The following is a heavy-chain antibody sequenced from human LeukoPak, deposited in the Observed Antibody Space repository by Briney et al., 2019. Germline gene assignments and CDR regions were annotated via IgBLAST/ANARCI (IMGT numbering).Heavy chain of an antibody. CDR3: ARGPAGRSLYSSSWSSGYYYFDY. D-gene: IGHD6-13*01. Sequence: PSECLSLTCAVYGGSFSGYYWSWIRQPPGKGLEWIGEINHSGSTNYNPSLKGRVTISVDTSKNQFSLKLSSVTAADTAVYYCARGPAGRSLYSSSWSSGYYYFDYWGQGTLVTVSS. V-gene: IGHV4-34*01. J-gene: IGHJ4*02. CDR2: INHSGST. CDR1: GGSFSGYY.